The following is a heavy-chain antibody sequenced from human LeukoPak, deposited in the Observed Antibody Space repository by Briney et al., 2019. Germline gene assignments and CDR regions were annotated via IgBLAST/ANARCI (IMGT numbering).Heavy chain of an antibody. CDR2: TYYRSKWYN. Sequence: SQTLSLTCAISGDSVSSNSGAWNWIRQSPSRGLEWLGRTYYRSKWYNDYAVSVKSRITINPDTSKNQFSLQLNSVTPEDTAVYYCARGLEQWLVRWFDPWGQGTLVTVSS. V-gene: IGHV6-1*01. D-gene: IGHD6-19*01. J-gene: IGHJ5*02. CDR3: ARGLEQWLVRWFDP. CDR1: GDSVSSNSGA.